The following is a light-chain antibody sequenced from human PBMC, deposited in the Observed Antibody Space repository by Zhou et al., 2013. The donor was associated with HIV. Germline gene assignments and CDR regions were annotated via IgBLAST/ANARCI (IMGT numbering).Light chain of an antibody. CDR3: QQYNTYPIT. J-gene: IGKJ5*01. Sequence: IQMTQSPSSLSASVGDRVAITCRASQDVNTWLAWYQQKPGKAPQLLIYKASRVESGVPSRFSGTGSGTDFTLTISSLQTDDYGTFYCQQYNTYPITFGQGTRLEI. CDR2: KAS. V-gene: IGKV1-5*03. CDR1: QDVNTW.